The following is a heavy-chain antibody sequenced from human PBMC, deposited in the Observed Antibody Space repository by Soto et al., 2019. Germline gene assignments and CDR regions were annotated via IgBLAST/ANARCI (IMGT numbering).Heavy chain of an antibody. V-gene: IGHV3-30*18. J-gene: IGHJ4*02. D-gene: IGHD2-15*01. CDR2: ISYDGSNK. Sequence: GGSLRLSCAASGFTFSSYGMHWVRQAPGKGLEWVAVISYDGSNKYYADSVKGRFTISRDNSKNTLYLQMNSLRAEDTAVYYCAKGQPASYCSGGSCYYPVAGKYFDYWGQGTLVTVSS. CDR3: AKGQPASYCSGGSCYYPVAGKYFDY. CDR1: GFTFSSYG.